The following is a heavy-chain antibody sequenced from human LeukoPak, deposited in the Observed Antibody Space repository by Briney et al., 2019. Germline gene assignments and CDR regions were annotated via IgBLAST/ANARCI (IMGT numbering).Heavy chain of an antibody. J-gene: IGHJ4*02. D-gene: IGHD4-23*01. Sequence: PSETLSLTCTVSGGSIRSSYYYWGWIRQPPGKGLEWIGSIYYSGSTYYNPSLKSRVTISVDTSKNQFSLKLSSVTAADTAVYYCARLDYGGNNDYWGQGTLVTVSS. CDR2: IYYSGST. V-gene: IGHV4-39*01. CDR1: GGSIRSSYYY. CDR3: ARLDYGGNNDY.